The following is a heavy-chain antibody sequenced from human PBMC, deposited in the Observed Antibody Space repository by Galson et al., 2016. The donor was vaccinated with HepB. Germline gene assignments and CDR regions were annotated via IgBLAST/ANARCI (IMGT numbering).Heavy chain of an antibody. Sequence: SVKVSCKASGYTFTNYPIHWVRQAPGHRLEWMGSINAGNLKTRYSQKLQGRVTITTDASASTAYMELSSLRSEDTAVYYCARAIVATFDFWGQGTLVTFSS. CDR3: ARAIVATFDF. V-gene: IGHV1-3*01. CDR1: GYTFTNYP. D-gene: IGHD3-16*02. J-gene: IGHJ4*02. CDR2: INAGNLKT.